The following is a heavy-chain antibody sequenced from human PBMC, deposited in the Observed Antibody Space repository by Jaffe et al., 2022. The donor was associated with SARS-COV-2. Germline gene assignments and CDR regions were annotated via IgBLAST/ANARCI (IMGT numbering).Heavy chain of an antibody. Sequence: QVQLAESGGGVVQPGRSLGLSCAASGFPFSTYSMHWVRQAPGKGLEWVASISFDGSDKYYADSVKGRFTVSRDNSKNTLYVQMNSLRAEDTAIYYCAREESTYGYYFDYWGQGTLVTVSS. CDR1: GFPFSTYS. CDR2: ISFDGSDK. CDR3: AREESTYGYYFDY. V-gene: IGHV3-30*04. J-gene: IGHJ4*02. D-gene: IGHD3-10*01.